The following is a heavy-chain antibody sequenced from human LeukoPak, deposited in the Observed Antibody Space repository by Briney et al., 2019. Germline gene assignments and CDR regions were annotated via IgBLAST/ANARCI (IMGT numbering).Heavy chain of an antibody. CDR1: GFTFNNYW. CDR3: AELGITMIGGV. D-gene: IGHD3-10*02. V-gene: IGHV3-7*01. Sequence: GGSLRLSCAASGFTFNNYWMSWVRQAPGKGLEWVANIKPDGGEKYYADSVKGRFTISRDNAKNSMYLQMNSLRADDTAVYYCAELGITMIGGVWGKGTTVTISS. CDR2: IKPDGGEK. J-gene: IGHJ6*04.